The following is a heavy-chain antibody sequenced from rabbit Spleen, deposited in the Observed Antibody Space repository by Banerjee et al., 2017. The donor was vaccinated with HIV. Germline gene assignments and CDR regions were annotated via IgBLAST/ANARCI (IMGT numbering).Heavy chain of an antibody. Sequence: QEQLKESGGGLVQTGGSLKLSCKASGFTLSSYYMNWVRQAPGKGLEWIACIAGSSSGFTYSATWAKGRFTCSKTSSTTVTLQMTSLTVADTATYFCARDTGSSFSSYGMDLWGPGTLVTVS. CDR1: GFTLSSYYM. V-gene: IGHV1S45*01. CDR2: IAGSSSGFT. CDR3: ARDTGSSFSSYGMDL. D-gene: IGHD8-1*01. J-gene: IGHJ6*01.